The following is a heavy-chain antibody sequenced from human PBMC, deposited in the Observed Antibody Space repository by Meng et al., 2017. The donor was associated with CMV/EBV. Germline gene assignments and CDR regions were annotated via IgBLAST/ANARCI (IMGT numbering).Heavy chain of an antibody. J-gene: IGHJ4*02. CDR3: ARQKIYCSSTSCYKGGLDY. D-gene: IGHD2-2*02. CDR2: INHSGST. CDR1: GGSFSGYY. Sequence: GSLRLSCAVYGGSFSGYYWSWIRQPPGKGLGWIGEINHSGSTNYNPSLKSRVTISVDTSKNQFSLKLSSVTAADTAVYYCARQKIYCSSTSCYKGGLDYWGQGTLVTVSS. V-gene: IGHV4-34*01.